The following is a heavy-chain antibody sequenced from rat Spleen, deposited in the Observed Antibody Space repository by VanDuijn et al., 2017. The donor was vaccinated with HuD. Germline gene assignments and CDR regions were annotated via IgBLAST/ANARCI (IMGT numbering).Heavy chain of an antibody. CDR3: ARPNYPGFNYFDY. CDR1: GFTFSDYY. V-gene: IGHV5-29*01. Sequence: EVQLVESDGGLVQPGRSLKLSCAASGFTFSDYYMAWVRQAPTKGLEWVATISYDGSSTYYRDSVKGRFPISRDNAKTTLYLQMDSLRSEDTATYYCARPNYPGFNYFDYWGQGVMVTVSS. D-gene: IGHD1-4*01. CDR2: ISYDGSST. J-gene: IGHJ2*01.